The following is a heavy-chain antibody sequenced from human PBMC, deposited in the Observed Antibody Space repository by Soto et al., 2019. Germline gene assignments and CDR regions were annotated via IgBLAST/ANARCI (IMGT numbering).Heavy chain of an antibody. D-gene: IGHD3-3*01. CDR3: TRHYDFWSVVYSALGYYYYYMDV. CDR1: GFTFSGSA. J-gene: IGHJ6*03. V-gene: IGHV3-73*01. CDR2: IRSKANSYAT. Sequence: GGSLRLSCAASGFTFSGSAMHWVRQASGKGLEWVGRIRSKANSYATAYAASVKGRFTISRDDSKNTAYLQMNSLKTEDTAVYYCTRHYDFWSVVYSALGYYYYYMDVWGKGTTVTVSS.